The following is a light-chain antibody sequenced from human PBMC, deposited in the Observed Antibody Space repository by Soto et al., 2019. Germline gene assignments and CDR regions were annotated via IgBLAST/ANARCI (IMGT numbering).Light chain of an antibody. V-gene: IGKV4-1*01. CDR2: WAS. Sequence: DIVMIQSPDSLAVSLGERATINCKSSRILVYSPNNKIYLAWDQQKPGQPPKLLVNWASTRESGVPDRFSGSGSGTDFTLTISTLQAEDVAVYYCLQYYYTPYTFGQGTKLEIK. J-gene: IGKJ2*01. CDR3: LQYYYTPYT. CDR1: RILVYSPNNKIY.